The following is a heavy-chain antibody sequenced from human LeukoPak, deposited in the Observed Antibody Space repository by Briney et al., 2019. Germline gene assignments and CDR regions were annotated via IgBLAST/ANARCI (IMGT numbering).Heavy chain of an antibody. Sequence: LAGGSLRLSCTVSGFTVSSNSWSWVRQAPGKGLEWVSFIYSGGNTHYSDSVKGRFTISRDNSKNTLYLQMNSLRAEDTAIYYCARRAGEYSHPCDYWGQGTLVTVSS. V-gene: IGHV3-53*01. D-gene: IGHD2-15*01. CDR1: GFTVSSNS. CDR2: IYSGGNT. J-gene: IGHJ4*02. CDR3: ARRAGEYSHPCDY.